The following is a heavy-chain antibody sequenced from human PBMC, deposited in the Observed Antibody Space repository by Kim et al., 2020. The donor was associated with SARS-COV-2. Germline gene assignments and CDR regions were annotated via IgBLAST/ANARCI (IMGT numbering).Heavy chain of an antibody. D-gene: IGHD5-12*01. V-gene: IGHV3-23*01. Sequence: YADPVKGRFTIAREHTKNTLYLQRNSLRAEDTAVYHCAKSGGVATGGFDYWGQGTLVTVSS. CDR3: AKSGGVATGGFDY. J-gene: IGHJ4*02.